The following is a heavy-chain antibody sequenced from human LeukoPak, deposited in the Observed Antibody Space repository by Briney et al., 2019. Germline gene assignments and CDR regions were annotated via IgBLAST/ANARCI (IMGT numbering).Heavy chain of an antibody. J-gene: IGHJ6*02. CDR2: ISGSGGST. CDR3: AKSVAIYFYYGLDV. V-gene: IGHV3-23*01. CDR1: GFTVSSNY. Sequence: GGSLRLSCAASGFTVSSNYMSWVRQAPGKGLEWVSAISGSGGSTYYADSVKGRFTISRDNFKNTLFLQMDSLRAEDTAPYYCAKSVAIYFYYGLDVWGQGTTVTASS. D-gene: IGHD3-3*01.